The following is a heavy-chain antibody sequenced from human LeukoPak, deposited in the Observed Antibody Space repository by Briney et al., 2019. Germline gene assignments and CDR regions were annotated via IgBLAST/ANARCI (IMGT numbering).Heavy chain of an antibody. V-gene: IGHV3-30-3*01. Sequence: GSSLRLSCAASGYAFSSYAMHWVRQAPGKGPEWVAAISTDGSNRFYADSVKGRFTLSRDNSKNTLYLQMNSLRVEDTATYYCARVQSGSDAFDIWGQGRMVTVSS. CDR2: ISTDGSNR. CDR3: ARVQSGSDAFDI. J-gene: IGHJ3*02. CDR1: GYAFSSYA.